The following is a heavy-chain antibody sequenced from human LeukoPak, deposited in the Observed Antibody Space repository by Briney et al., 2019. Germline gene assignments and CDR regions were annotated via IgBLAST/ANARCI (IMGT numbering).Heavy chain of an antibody. CDR2: ISSSSSTI. V-gene: IGHV3-48*01. CDR1: GFTFSSYS. CDR3: ARDGDYDFWSGYSRWFDP. J-gene: IGHJ5*02. Sequence: GGSLRLSCAASGFTFSSYSMNWVRQAPGKGLEWVSYISSSSSTIYYAESVKGRFTISRDNAKNSLYLQMNSLRAEDTAVYYCARDGDYDFWSGYSRWFDPWGQGTLVTVSS. D-gene: IGHD3-3*01.